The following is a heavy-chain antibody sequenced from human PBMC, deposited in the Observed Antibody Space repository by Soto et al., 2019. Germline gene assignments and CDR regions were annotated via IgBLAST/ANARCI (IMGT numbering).Heavy chain of an antibody. Sequence: QVQLVQSGPEVKKPGASVKVSWEASGYTLTTSGISWVRQAPGQGLEWMGWISTYNGDTNSAQKFQGRVTMTADTSTGTVYMELMSLKSDDTAVYYCARQGSWPYYYYGLDVWGQGTTVTVSS. J-gene: IGHJ6*02. CDR3: ARQGSWPYYYYGLDV. V-gene: IGHV1-18*01. D-gene: IGHD1-26*01. CDR2: ISTYNGDT. CDR1: GYTLTTSG.